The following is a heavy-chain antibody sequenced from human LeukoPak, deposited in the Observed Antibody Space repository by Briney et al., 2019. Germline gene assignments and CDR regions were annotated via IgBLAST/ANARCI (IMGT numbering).Heavy chain of an antibody. V-gene: IGHV4-34*01. CDR1: GGSISSYY. CDR3: ARGRRHFDY. J-gene: IGHJ4*02. CDR2: INHSGST. Sequence: SETLSLTCTVSGGSISSYYWSWIRQPPGKGLEWIGEINHSGSTNYNPSLKSRVTISVDTSKNQFSLKLRSVTAADTAVYYCARGRRHFDYWGQGTLVTVSS.